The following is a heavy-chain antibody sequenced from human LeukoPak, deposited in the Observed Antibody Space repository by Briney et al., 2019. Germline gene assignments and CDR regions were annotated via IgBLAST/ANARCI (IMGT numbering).Heavy chain of an antibody. D-gene: IGHD3-10*01. CDR1: GFTFDDYA. CDR3: AKSLGTAMVRGVIDY. V-gene: IGHV3-9*01. J-gene: IGHJ4*02. CDR2: ISWNSGSI. Sequence: GGSLRLSCAASGFTFDDYAMHWVRQAPGKGLEWVSGISWNSGSIGYADSVKGRFTISRDNAKNSLYLQMNSLRAEDTAVFHCAKSLGTAMVRGVIDYWGQGTPVTVSS.